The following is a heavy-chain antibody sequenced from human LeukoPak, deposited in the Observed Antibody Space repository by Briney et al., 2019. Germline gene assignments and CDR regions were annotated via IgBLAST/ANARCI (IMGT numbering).Heavy chain of an antibody. CDR2: IYYSGST. V-gene: IGHV4-59*01. Sequence: SETLSLTCTVSGGSISSYYWSWIRQPPGKGLEWIGYIYYSGSTNYNPSLKSRVTISVDTSKNQFSLKLSSVTAADTAVYYCARAVDDILTGYDYWGQGTLVTVSS. CDR1: GGSISSYY. J-gene: IGHJ4*02. D-gene: IGHD3-9*01. CDR3: ARAVDDILTGYDY.